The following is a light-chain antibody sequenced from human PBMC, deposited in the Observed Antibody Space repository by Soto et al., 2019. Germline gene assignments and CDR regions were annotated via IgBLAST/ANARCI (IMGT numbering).Light chain of an antibody. CDR1: QNINYW. Sequence: DIQMTQSPSTLSAFVGDRVTITCRASQNINYWLAWYQQKPGKAPKLLIYKASSLEGGVPSRFSGSGSGTEFTLTISSLQPDYFATYYCQQYDCSWTFGQGTKVEIK. J-gene: IGKJ1*01. V-gene: IGKV1-5*03. CDR3: QQYDCSWT. CDR2: KAS.